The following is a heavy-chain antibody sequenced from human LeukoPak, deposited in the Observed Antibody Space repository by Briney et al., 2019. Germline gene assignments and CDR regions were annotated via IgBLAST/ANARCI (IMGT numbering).Heavy chain of an antibody. CDR1: GYTFSSYY. V-gene: IGHV1-46*01. CDR2: INPSGGST. D-gene: IGHD3-3*01. Sequence: ASVKVSCKASGYTFSSYYMHWVRQAPGQGLEWMGIINPSGGSTSYAQKFQGRVNMTRDTSTSTVYMELSSLRSEDTAVYYCARDKFGRFLEWLGPFLFDPWGQGTLVTVSS. CDR3: ARDKFGRFLEWLGPFLFDP. J-gene: IGHJ5*02.